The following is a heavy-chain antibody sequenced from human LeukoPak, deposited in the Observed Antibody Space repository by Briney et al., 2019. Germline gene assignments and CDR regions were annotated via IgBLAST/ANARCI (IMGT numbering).Heavy chain of an antibody. D-gene: IGHD2-15*01. CDR2: IKQDESEK. Sequence: GGSLRLSCAASGFTFRSYWMSWVRQAPGKGLEWVANIKQDESEKYYVDSVKGRFSISRDNAKNSLFLQMNSLRAEDTAVYYCARDNGWSADFWGQGTLVTVSS. CDR3: ARDNGWSADF. J-gene: IGHJ4*02. CDR1: GFTFRSYW. V-gene: IGHV3-7*03.